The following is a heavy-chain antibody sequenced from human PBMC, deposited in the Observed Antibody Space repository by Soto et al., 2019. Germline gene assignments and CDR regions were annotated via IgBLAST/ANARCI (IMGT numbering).Heavy chain of an antibody. CDR3: AKVHGAARPRSVGQRGFDY. CDR1: GFTFSSYA. V-gene: IGHV3-23*01. CDR2: ISGSGGST. D-gene: IGHD6-6*01. J-gene: IGHJ4*02. Sequence: GGSLRLSCAASGFTFSSYAMSWVRQAPGKGLEWVSAISGSGGSTYYADSVKGRFTISRDNSKNTLYLQMNSLRAEDTAVYYCAKVHGAARPRSVGQRGFDYWGQGTLVTVSS.